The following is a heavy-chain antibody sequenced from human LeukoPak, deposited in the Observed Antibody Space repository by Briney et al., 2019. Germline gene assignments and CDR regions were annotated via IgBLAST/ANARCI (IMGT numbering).Heavy chain of an antibody. D-gene: IGHD3-10*02. V-gene: IGHV3-48*03. Sequence: TGGSLRLSCAASGFTFSSYEKNWVRQAPGKGLEWVSYISSSGSTMYYADSVKGRFTISRDNAKNSLYLQMNSLRAEDTAVYYCAELGITMIGGVWGKGTTVTISS. J-gene: IGHJ6*03. CDR1: GFTFSSYE. CDR3: AELGITMIGGV. CDR2: ISSSGSTM.